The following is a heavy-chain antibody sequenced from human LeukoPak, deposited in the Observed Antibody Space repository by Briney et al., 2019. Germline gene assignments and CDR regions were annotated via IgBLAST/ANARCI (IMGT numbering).Heavy chain of an antibody. CDR3: TAQGGWYIDY. CDR2: IHHEGSA. J-gene: IGHJ4*02. Sequence: SETLSLTCGVSGGSISSGIRWSWVRQPPGKGLGWIGEIHHEGSAKYSPSLKSRVTISVDKSKNQFSLKLNSVTAADTAVYYCTAQGGWYIDYWGQGTLVTVSS. V-gene: IGHV4/OR15-8*01. D-gene: IGHD6-19*01. CDR1: GGSISSGIR.